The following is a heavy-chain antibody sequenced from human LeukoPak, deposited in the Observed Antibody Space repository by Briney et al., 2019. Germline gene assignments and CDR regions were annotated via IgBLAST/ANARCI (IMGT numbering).Heavy chain of an antibody. V-gene: IGHV4-4*07. J-gene: IGHJ3*02. CDR2: IYTSGST. CDR3: ARTPRGGSQGAFDI. Sequence: SETLSLTCTVSGGSISSYYWSWIRQPAGRGLEWIGRIYTSGSTNYNPSLKSRVTMSVDTSKNQFSLKLSSVTAADTAVYYCARTPRGGSQGAFDIWGQGTMVTVSS. CDR1: GGSISSYY. D-gene: IGHD1-26*01.